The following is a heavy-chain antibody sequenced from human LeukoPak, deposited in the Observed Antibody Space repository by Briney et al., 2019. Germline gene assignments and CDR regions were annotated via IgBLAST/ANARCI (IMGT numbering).Heavy chain of an antibody. D-gene: IGHD1-1*01. V-gene: IGHV4-31*03. Sequence: SETLSLTCTVSGGSISSGGYYWSWIRQHPGKGLEWIGYIYYSGSTYYNPSLKSRVTISVDTSKNQFSLKLSSVTAADTAVYYCAREGVDWNHSVYYFDYWGQGTLVTVSS. J-gene: IGHJ4*02. CDR1: GGSISSGGYY. CDR3: AREGVDWNHSVYYFDY. CDR2: IYYSGST.